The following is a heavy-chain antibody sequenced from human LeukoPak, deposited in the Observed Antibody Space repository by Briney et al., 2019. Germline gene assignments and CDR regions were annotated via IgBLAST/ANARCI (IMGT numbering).Heavy chain of an antibody. CDR2: IYSGGST. D-gene: IGHD6-13*01. J-gene: IGHJ4*02. V-gene: IGHV3-66*01. CDR1: GFTVSNNY. Sequence: GGSLRLSCAASGFTVSNNYMRWVRQAPGKGLEWVSGIYSGGSTYYADSVKGRLTTPRNNSKNTLYLQMNSLRAEDTAVYYCSSRPGIAAAGLDYWGQGALVTVSS. CDR3: SSRPGIAAAGLDY.